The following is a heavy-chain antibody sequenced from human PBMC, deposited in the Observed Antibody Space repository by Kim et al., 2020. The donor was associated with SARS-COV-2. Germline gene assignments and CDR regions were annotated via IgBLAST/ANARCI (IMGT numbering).Heavy chain of an antibody. J-gene: IGHJ6*02. D-gene: IGHD6-13*01. CDR2: IIPIFGTA. V-gene: IGHV1-69*13. Sequence: SVKVSCKASGVTLSSYAISWVRQAPGQGLEWMGGIIPIFGTANYAQKFQGRVTITADESTSTAYMELSSLRSEDTAVYYCARVSSIAAASYMYYYYYYGMDVWGQGTTVTVSS. CDR3: ARVSSIAAASYMYYYYYYGMDV. CDR1: GVTLSSYA.